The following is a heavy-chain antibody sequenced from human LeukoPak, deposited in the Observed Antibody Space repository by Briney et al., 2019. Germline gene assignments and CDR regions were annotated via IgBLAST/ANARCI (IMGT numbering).Heavy chain of an antibody. V-gene: IGHV3-21*01. D-gene: IGHD3-22*01. CDR3: ARAESGYSDY. CDR1: GFTFSDYY. J-gene: IGHJ4*02. Sequence: KPGGSLRLSCAPSGFTFSDYYMNWVRQAPGKGLEWVSSISSSSSYIYYADSVKGRFTISRDNAKNSLYLQMNSLRAEDTAVYYCARAESGYSDYWGQGTLVTVSS. CDR2: ISSSSSYI.